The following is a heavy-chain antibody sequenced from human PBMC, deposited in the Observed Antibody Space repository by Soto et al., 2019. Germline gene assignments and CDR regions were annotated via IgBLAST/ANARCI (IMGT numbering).Heavy chain of an antibody. V-gene: IGHV4-61*01. D-gene: IGHD1-26*01. CDR1: GGSVSSGSYY. CDR3: ARAKGPGATRFGYYFDY. J-gene: IGHJ4*02. Sequence: QVQLQESGPGLVKPSETLSLTCTVSGGSVSSGSYYWSWIRQPPGKGLEWIGYIYYSGSTNYNPPLKSRVTISVDTSKNQFSLKLSSVTAADTAVYYCARAKGPGATRFGYYFDYWGQGTLVTVSS. CDR2: IYYSGST.